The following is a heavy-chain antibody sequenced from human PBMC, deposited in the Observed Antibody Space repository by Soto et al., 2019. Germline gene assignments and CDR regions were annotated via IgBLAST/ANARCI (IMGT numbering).Heavy chain of an antibody. CDR3: AKPLGLLRRAMAQGSDY. CDR1: GFTFSSYA. D-gene: IGHD5-18*01. Sequence: GGSLRLSCAASGFTFSSYAMSWVRQAPGKGLEWVSSINNGGENIYYADSVKGRFTISRDNSKNTVYLQMNSLRPEDTAVYYCAKPLGLLRRAMAQGSDYWGQGTLVTVSS. J-gene: IGHJ4*02. V-gene: IGHV3-23*01. CDR2: INNGGENI.